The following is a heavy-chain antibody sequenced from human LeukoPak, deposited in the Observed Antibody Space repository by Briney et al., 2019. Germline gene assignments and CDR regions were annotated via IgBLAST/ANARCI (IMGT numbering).Heavy chain of an antibody. J-gene: IGHJ6*02. Sequence: ASVKVSCKASGYTFTGYYMHWVRQAPGQGLEWMGWINPNSGGTNYAQKFQGRVTMTRDTSISTAYMELSRLRSYDTAVYYCARVPAKSRDYGMDVWGQGTTVTVSS. D-gene: IGHD2-2*01. CDR3: ARVPAKSRDYGMDV. V-gene: IGHV1-2*02. CDR2: INPNSGGT. CDR1: GYTFTGYY.